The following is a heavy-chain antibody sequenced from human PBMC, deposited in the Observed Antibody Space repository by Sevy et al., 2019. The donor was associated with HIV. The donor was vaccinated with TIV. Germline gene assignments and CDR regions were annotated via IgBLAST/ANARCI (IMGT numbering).Heavy chain of an antibody. Sequence: GGSLRLSCAASGFTFSSYWMSWVRQAPGKGLEWVANIKQDGSEKYYVDSVKGRFTISRDNAKNSLYLQMNSLRAEDTAVYYCARDRSRSSSWYCTFKRKDGYYMDVWGKGTTVTVSS. CDR2: IKQDGSEK. CDR3: ARDRSRSSSWYCTFKRKDGYYMDV. J-gene: IGHJ6*03. V-gene: IGHV3-7*01. D-gene: IGHD6-13*01. CDR1: GFTFSSYW.